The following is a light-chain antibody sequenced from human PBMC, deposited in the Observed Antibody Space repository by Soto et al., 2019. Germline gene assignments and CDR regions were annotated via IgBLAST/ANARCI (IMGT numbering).Light chain of an antibody. V-gene: IGKV1-5*03. CDR3: QHYNSLHT. CDR1: QSISSW. Sequence: DIQMTQSPSTLSASVGDRVTITCRASQSISSWLAWYQQKPGKAPKLLIYKASSLESGVPSRLSGSGSGTEFTLTISSLQPDEFATYYYQHYNSLHTFGQGTKLEIK. CDR2: KAS. J-gene: IGKJ2*01.